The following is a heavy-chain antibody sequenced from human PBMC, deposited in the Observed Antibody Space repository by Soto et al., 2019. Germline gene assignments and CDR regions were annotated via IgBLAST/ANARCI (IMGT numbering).Heavy chain of an antibody. D-gene: IGHD5-18*01. J-gene: IGHJ6*02. Sequence: GESLKISCKGSGYTFTDYWIGWVRQLPGKGLEWMGIIYPGDSDTRYSPSFQGHVTITVDKSISTAYLQWSSLKASDTAMYYCARLGTDTAMVTYGMDVWGQGTTVTVSS. CDR3: ARLGTDTAMVTYGMDV. V-gene: IGHV5-51*01. CDR1: GYTFTDYW. CDR2: IYPGDSDT.